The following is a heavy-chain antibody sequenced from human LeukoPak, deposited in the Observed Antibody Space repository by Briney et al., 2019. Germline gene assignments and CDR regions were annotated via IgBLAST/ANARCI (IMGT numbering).Heavy chain of an antibody. Sequence: PGGSLRLSCAASGFTFSSYGMHWVSQAPGKGLEWVAVISYDGSNKYYADSVKGRFTISRDNSKNTLYLQMNSLRAEDTAVYYCAKASDPYGMDVWGQGTTVTVSS. CDR1: GFTFSSYG. V-gene: IGHV3-30*18. CDR2: ISYDGSNK. J-gene: IGHJ6*02. CDR3: AKASDPYGMDV.